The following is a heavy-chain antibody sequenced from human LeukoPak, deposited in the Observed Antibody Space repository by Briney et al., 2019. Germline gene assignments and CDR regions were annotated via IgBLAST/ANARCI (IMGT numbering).Heavy chain of an antibody. J-gene: IGHJ4*02. CDR3: AKDFRIGYSAHFDY. D-gene: IGHD2-21*01. Sequence: GGSLRLSSVGSGFTFRSHAMSWVRQAPEKGLEFVSGIYENGGTTYYADSVKGRFSISRDNSKNTLYLQMDSLRGEDTAVYYCAKDFRIGYSAHFDYWGQGALVTVSS. CDR1: GFTFRSHA. CDR2: IYENGGTT. V-gene: IGHV3-23*01.